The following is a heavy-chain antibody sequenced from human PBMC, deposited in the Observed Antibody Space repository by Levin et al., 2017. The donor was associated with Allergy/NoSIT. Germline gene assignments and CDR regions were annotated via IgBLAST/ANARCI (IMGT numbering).Heavy chain of an antibody. CDR1: GFTFSTYW. D-gene: IGHD4-23*01. J-gene: IGHJ4*02. CDR3: ASSNYGANFDDY. Sequence: LSLTCAASGFTFSTYWMHWVRQVPGKGLVWVSRINSDGSNRGYAASVKGRFTISRDNAKNTLYLQMNSLRAEDTAMYYCASSNYGANFDDYWGQGTLVTVSS. V-gene: IGHV3-74*01. CDR2: INSDGSNR.